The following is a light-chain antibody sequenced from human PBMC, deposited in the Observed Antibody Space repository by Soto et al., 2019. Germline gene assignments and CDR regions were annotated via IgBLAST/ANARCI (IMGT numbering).Light chain of an antibody. V-gene: IGLV3-1*01. CDR1: KLGDKY. CDR2: QDD. CDR3: QAWDSSTAV. Sequence: SYELTQPPSVSVSPGQTASIPCSGDKLGDKYACWYQQKPGQSPVLVIYQDDKRPSGIPERFSGSNSGNTATLNISGTQAMDEADYYCQAWDSSTAVFGGGTKVTVL. J-gene: IGLJ2*01.